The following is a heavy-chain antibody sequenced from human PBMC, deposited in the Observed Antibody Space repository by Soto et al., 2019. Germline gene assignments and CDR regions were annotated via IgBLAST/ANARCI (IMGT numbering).Heavy chain of an antibody. CDR2: IWYDGSNK. CDR1: GFTFSSYG. Sequence: QVQLVESGGGVVQPGRSLRLSCAASGFTFSSYGMHYAPHPPGKGLEWVAVIWYDGSNKYYADSVKGRFTISRDNSKNTLYLQMNSLRAEDTAVYYCARDPGDYYGSGSFSHQFDYWGQGTLVTVSS. J-gene: IGHJ4*02. V-gene: IGHV3-33*01. CDR3: ARDPGDYYGSGSFSHQFDY. D-gene: IGHD3-10*01.